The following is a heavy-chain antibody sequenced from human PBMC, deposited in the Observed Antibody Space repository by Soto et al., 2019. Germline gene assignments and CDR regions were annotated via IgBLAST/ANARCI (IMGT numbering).Heavy chain of an antibody. V-gene: IGHV2-5*01. CDR2: LYWNDYK. Sequence: TLKKSAPTLMQPTQPLTLTCIFSGFSLRTSGVGVGVFLQPPVKALEWRGFLYWNDYKGYSPFLKSRLTITKDTSQHQVVLRMTNRDRVETATYYCAKKGSSGWYGWFSPCRQGTLVTVSS. CDR3: AKKGSSGWYGWFSP. CDR1: GFSLRTSGVG. J-gene: IGHJ5*02. D-gene: IGHD6-19*01.